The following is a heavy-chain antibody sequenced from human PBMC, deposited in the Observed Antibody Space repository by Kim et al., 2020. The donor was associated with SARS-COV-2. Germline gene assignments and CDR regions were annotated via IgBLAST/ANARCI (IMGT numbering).Heavy chain of an antibody. CDR3: ARETPPDYYDSSGYYIPV. D-gene: IGHD3-22*01. Sequence: SETLSLTCTVSGGSISSSSYYWGWIRQPPGKGLEWIGSIYYSGSTYYNPSLKSRVTISVDTSKNQFSLKLSSVTAADTAVYYCARETPPDYYDSSGYYIPVWGQGTLVTVSS. J-gene: IGHJ4*02. CDR1: GGSISSSSYY. V-gene: IGHV4-39*07. CDR2: IYYSGST.